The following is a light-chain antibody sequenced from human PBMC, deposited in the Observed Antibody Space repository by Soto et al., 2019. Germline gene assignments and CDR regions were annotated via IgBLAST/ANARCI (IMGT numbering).Light chain of an antibody. CDR3: SSYAGSNTPYV. V-gene: IGLV2-8*01. Sequence: QSVLTQPPSASGSPGQSVTISCTGTSSDVGGSNYVSWYQQHPGKAPKLMIYEVSKRPSGVPDRFSGSKSGNTASLTVSGLQAEDEADYYCSSYAGSNTPYVFGTGTKLTVL. CDR2: EVS. CDR1: SSDVGGSNY. J-gene: IGLJ1*01.